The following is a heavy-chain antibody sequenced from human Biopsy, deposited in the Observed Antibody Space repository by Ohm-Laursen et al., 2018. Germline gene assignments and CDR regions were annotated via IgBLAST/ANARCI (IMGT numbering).Heavy chain of an antibody. CDR3: ARGYSRRVSIFEASIYWFDT. V-gene: IGHV1-8*01. CDR1: GYSFSTYD. D-gene: IGHD6-6*01. CDR2: MIPSSGKT. J-gene: IGHJ5*02. Sequence: GASVKVSCTVSGYSFSTYDVNWVRQARGQGLEWMGWMIPSSGKTGYAQRFQGRVTLTMNTSISTAYMELSGLRSEDTTVYFCARGYSRRVSIFEASIYWFDTWGQGTLVTVSS.